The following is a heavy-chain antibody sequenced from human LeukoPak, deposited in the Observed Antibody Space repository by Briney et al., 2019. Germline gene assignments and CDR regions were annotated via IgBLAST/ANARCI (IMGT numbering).Heavy chain of an antibody. CDR1: GFTFSSYG. CDR3: ARGGYYDPKGAFDI. CDR2: IQYDGSNQ. J-gene: IGHJ3*02. D-gene: IGHD3-22*01. V-gene: IGHV3-30*02. Sequence: PGGSLRLSCTASGFTFSSYGMHWVRQAPGKGLEWVAYIQYDGSNQQYADSVKGRFTISRDNSKNTLYLQMNSLRAEDTAVYYCARGGYYDPKGAFDIWGQGTMVTVSS.